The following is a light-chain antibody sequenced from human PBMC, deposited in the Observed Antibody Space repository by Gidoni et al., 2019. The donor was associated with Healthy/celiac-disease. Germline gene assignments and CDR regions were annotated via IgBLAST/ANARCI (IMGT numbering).Light chain of an antibody. CDR1: QSISSW. V-gene: IGKV1-5*03. Sequence: DIQMTQTPSTLSASVGDRVTITCRASQSISSWLAWYQQKPGQAPKLLIYEASSLESGVPSRFSGSGSGTEFTLPISSLQPDDFATYYCQQYKSYSPVTFGQGTKLEIK. J-gene: IGKJ2*01. CDR3: QQYKSYSPVT. CDR2: EAS.